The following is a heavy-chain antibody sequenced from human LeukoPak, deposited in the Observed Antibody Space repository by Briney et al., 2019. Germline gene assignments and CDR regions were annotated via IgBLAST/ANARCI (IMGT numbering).Heavy chain of an antibody. D-gene: IGHD6-6*01. J-gene: IGHJ6*03. CDR3: ARDGGSSSEASLYYYYYYMDV. V-gene: IGHV3-30-3*01. Sequence: GGSLRLSCAASGFTFSSYAMHWVRQAPGKGLEWVAVISYDGSNKYYADSVKGRFTISRDNSKNTLYLQMNSLRAEDTAVYYCARDGGSSSEASLYYYYYYMDVWGKGTTVTVSS. CDR2: ISYDGSNK. CDR1: GFTFSSYA.